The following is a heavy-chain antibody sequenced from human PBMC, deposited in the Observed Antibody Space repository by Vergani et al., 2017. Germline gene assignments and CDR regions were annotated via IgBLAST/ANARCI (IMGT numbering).Heavy chain of an antibody. Sequence: QVQLVQSGAEVKKPGASVKVSCKASGYTFTSYDINWVRQATGQGLEWMGWMNPNSGNTGYAQKFQGRVTITADESTSTAYMELSSLKSEDTAVFYCARATCSGGSCYRGFEYWGQGSLITVSS. D-gene: IGHD2-15*01. CDR3: ARATCSGGSCYRGFEY. CDR2: MNPNSGNT. CDR1: GYTFTSYD. J-gene: IGHJ4*02. V-gene: IGHV1-8*01.